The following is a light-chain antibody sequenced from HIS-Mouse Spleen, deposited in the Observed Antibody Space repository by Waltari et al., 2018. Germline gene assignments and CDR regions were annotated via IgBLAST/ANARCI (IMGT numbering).Light chain of an antibody. CDR3: CSYAGSSTFM. CDR1: STDVGSYNL. J-gene: IGLJ3*02. CDR2: EGS. Sequence: QSALTQPASVSGSPGQSITISCTGTSTDVGSYNLVPWYQKHPGKAPKPMIYEGSKRPSGVSNRFSGSKSGNTASLTISGLQAEDEADYYCCSYAGSSTFMFGGGTKLTVL. V-gene: IGLV2-23*03.